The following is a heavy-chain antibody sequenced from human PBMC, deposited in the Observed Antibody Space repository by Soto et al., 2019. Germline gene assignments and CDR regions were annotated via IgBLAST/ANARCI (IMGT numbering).Heavy chain of an antibody. CDR3: ARRYGDYFDY. CDR2: ICYSGST. CDR1: GGSISSYY. J-gene: IGHJ4*02. Sequence: QVQLQESGPGLVKPSETLSLTCTVSGGSISSYYWSWIRQPPGKGLEWIGSICYSGSTNYNPSLKSRVTISVDTSKNQFSLKLRSVTAADTAVYYCARRYGDYFDYWGQGTLVTVSS. D-gene: IGHD4-17*01. V-gene: IGHV4-59*08.